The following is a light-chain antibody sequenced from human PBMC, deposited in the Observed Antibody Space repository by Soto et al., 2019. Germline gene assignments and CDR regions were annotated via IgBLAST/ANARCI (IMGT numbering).Light chain of an antibody. CDR1: QTISSTY. J-gene: IGKJ2*01. CDR3: QQYGGSPPYT. CDR2: GAS. V-gene: IGKV3-20*01. Sequence: VLTQSPGTLSLSPGERATISCRASQTISSTYVAWYQHKPGQAPRLLIYGASSRATGIPHRFRGRGSGTDFTLTISRLEPEDCGVYYCQQYGGSPPYTFGQGTRLEIK.